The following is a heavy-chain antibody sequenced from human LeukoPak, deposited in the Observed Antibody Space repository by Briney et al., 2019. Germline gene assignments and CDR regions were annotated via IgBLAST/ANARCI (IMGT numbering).Heavy chain of an antibody. CDR2: ISAYNGNT. Sequence: ASVKVSCKASGYTFTSYGISWVRQAPGQGLEWMGGISAYNGNTNYAQKLQGRVTMTKDTSTSTAYMELRSLRSDDTAVYYCAREMTTVTTGPMAVWGKGTTVTVSS. J-gene: IGHJ6*03. V-gene: IGHV1-18*01. CDR3: AREMTTVTTGPMAV. CDR1: GYTFTSYG. D-gene: IGHD4-17*01.